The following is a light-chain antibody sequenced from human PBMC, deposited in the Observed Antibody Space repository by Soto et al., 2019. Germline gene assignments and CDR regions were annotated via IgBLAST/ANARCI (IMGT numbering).Light chain of an antibody. CDR3: CSYAGSNTHYV. Sequence: QSALTQPRSVSGSPGQSVTISCTGTSSDIGGYNYVSWYQQHPGKAPKLLIYDVSKRPSGVPDRFSGSKSGNTASLTISGLQAEDDSEYYCCSYAGSNTHYVFGTGTKLTVL. J-gene: IGLJ1*01. V-gene: IGLV2-11*01. CDR2: DVS. CDR1: SSDIGGYNY.